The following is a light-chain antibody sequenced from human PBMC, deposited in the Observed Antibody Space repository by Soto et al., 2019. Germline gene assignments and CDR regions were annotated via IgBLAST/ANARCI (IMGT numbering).Light chain of an antibody. V-gene: IGLV2-14*01. J-gene: IGLJ1*01. CDR2: EVS. Sequence: QSALTQPASVSGSRGQSITISCTGSSSDIGAYTSVSWYQQHPGKAPKLMIYEVSNRPSGVSRRFSGSKSGNTASLTISGLQAEDEAHYYCSSYTSDNRDYVFGTGTKVTVL. CDR3: SSYTSDNRDYV. CDR1: SSDIGAYTS.